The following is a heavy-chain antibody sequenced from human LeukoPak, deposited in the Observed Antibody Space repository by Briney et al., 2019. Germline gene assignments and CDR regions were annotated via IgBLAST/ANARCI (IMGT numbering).Heavy chain of an antibody. D-gene: IGHD3-22*01. CDR2: ISYDGSNK. CDR1: GFTFSSYG. CDR3: AKTPGGYYDSSGYSYYFDY. J-gene: IGHJ4*02. Sequence: PGGSLRLSCAASGFTFSSYGMHWVRQAPGKGLEWVAVISYDGSNKYYADSVKGRFTISRDNSKNTLYLQMNSLRAEDTAVYYCAKTPGGYYDSSGYSYYFDYWGQGTLVTVSS. V-gene: IGHV3-30*18.